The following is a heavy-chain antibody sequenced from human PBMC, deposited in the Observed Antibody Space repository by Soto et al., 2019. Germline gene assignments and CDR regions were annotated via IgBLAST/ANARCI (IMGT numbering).Heavy chain of an antibody. CDR3: AQCGDDCKYFHH. V-gene: IGHV3-23*01. CDR1: EFIFSKSS. J-gene: IGHJ1*01. CDR2: ISGSAGRT. D-gene: IGHD2-21*02. Sequence: RLYCAASEFIFSKSSMMWVRKAPVEGLEWISDISGSAGRTFYAHAVKSRFTITRDNPTNTLLMNTNTLKAEDTAIYYCAQCGDDCKYFHHWGQGTLVTVSS.